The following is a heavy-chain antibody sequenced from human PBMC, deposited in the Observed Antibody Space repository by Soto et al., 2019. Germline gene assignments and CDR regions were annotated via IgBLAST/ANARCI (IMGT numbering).Heavy chain of an antibody. Sequence: PGGSLRLSCAASGFTFSSYAMSWVRQAPGKGLEWVSAISGSGGSTYYADSVKGRFTISRDNSKNTLYLQMNSLRAEDTAVYYCAKDWRIAAAGTSPDYYGMDVWGQGTTVTVSS. CDR1: GFTFSSYA. V-gene: IGHV3-23*01. D-gene: IGHD6-13*01. CDR3: AKDWRIAAAGTSPDYYGMDV. J-gene: IGHJ6*02. CDR2: ISGSGGST.